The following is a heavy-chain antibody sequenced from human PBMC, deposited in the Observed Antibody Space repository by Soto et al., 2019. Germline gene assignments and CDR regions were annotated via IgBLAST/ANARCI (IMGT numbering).Heavy chain of an antibody. Sequence: QITLKESGPTLVKPTQTLTLTCTFSGFSLSTSGVGVGWIRQPPGKALEWLALIYWDDDKRYSPSLRSRLTTXKXXAKTQVVLTMTNMDPVDTATYYCAHRTIQVYGMDVWGQGTTVTVSS. CDR3: AHRTIQVYGMDV. D-gene: IGHD5-18*01. J-gene: IGHJ6*02. CDR2: IYWDDDK. V-gene: IGHV2-5*02. CDR1: GFSLSTSGVG.